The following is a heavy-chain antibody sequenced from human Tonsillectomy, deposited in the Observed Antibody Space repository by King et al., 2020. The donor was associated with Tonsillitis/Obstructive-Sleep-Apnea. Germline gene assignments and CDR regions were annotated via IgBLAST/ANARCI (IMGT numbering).Heavy chain of an antibody. CDR2: IKQDGNEK. V-gene: IGHV3-7*04. J-gene: IGHJ4*02. CDR3: ARERGSKHFDY. CDR1: GFTFCNYW. Sequence: VQLVESGGGLVQPGGSLRLSCAASGFTFCNYWMTWVRQAPGKGLEWVANIKQDGNEKYYVDSVKGRFTVSRDNAKNSLYLQMNSLRAEDTAVYFCARERGSKHFDYWGQGTLVTVSS. D-gene: IGHD2-21*01.